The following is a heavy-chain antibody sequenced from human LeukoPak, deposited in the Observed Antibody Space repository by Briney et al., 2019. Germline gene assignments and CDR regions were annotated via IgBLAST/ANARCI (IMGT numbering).Heavy chain of an antibody. J-gene: IGHJ4*02. CDR3: CVEMATITSDY. Sequence: ASAKVSCKASGYTFTSYGISWVRQAPGQGLEWMGWISAYNGNTNYAQKFQGRVTITADESTSTAYMELSSLRSEDTAVYYCCVEMATITSDYWGQGTLVTVSS. V-gene: IGHV1-18*01. CDR2: ISAYNGNT. CDR1: GYTFTSYG. D-gene: IGHD5-24*01.